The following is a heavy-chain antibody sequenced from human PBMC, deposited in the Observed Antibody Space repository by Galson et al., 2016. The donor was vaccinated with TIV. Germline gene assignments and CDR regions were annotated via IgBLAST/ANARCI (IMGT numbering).Heavy chain of an antibody. V-gene: IGHV1-18*04. D-gene: IGHD5-12*01. J-gene: IGHJ4*02. CDR2: ISAYNGNT. CDR1: GYTFTSYG. CDR3: ASDRSGYDCNY. Sequence: SVKVSCKASGYTFTSYGISWVRQAPGQGLEWLGWISAYNGNTNYAQKLQGRVTMTTDTSTSTAYMELRSSRTDDTGFYYCASDRSGYDCNYWGKGTLVTVSS.